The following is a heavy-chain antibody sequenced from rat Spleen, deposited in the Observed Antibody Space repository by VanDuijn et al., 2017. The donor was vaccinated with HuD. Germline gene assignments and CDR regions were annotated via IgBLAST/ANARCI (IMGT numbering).Heavy chain of an antibody. CDR1: GFTFSDYY. D-gene: IGHD1-7*01. J-gene: IGHJ1*01. Sequence: EVQLVESDGGLVQPGRSLKLSCAASGFTFSDYYMAWVRQAPTKGLEWVATINYDGSNTYYRDSVKGRFTISRDNAKSTLYLQMNSLRSEDTATYYCTRHPSYYGFDSYWYFDFWGPGTMVTVSS. CDR2: INYDGSNT. V-gene: IGHV5-29*01. CDR3: TRHPSYYGFDSYWYFDF.